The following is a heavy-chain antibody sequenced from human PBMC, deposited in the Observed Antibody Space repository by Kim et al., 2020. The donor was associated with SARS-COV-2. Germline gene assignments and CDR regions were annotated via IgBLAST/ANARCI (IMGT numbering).Heavy chain of an antibody. V-gene: IGHV3-23*01. D-gene: IGHD3-10*01. CDR2: ISGSGGST. CDR3: AKDQVRGVIANWFDP. J-gene: IGHJ5*02. CDR1: GFTFSSYA. Sequence: GGSLRLSCAASGFTFSSYAMSWVRQAPGKGLEWVSAISGSGGSTYYADSVKGRFTISRDNSKNTLYLQMNSLRAEDTAVYYCAKDQVRGVIANWFDPWGQGTLVTVSS.